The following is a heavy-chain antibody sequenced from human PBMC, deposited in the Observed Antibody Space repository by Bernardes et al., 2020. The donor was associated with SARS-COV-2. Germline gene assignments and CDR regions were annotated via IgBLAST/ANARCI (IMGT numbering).Heavy chain of an antibody. CDR1: GGSFSGYY. V-gene: IGHV4-34*01. Sequence: ETVPLTCPVYGGSFSGYYWSWIRQPPGKGLEWIGDINHSGSTNYNPSLKSRVTISVDTSKNQFSLKLTSVTAADTAVYYCARGLIDITMIVVVITASVHYFDSWGQGTLVSVSS. J-gene: IGHJ4*02. CDR2: INHSGST. D-gene: IGHD3-22*01. CDR3: ARGLIDITMIVVVITASVHYFDS.